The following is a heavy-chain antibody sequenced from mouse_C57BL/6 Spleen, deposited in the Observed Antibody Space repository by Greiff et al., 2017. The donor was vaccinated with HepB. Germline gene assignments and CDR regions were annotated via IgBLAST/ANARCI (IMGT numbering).Heavy chain of an antibody. D-gene: IGHD2-4*01. Sequence: QVQLQQPGAELVRPGSSVKLSCKASGYTFTSYWMHWVKQRPIQGLEWIGNIDPSDSETHYNQKFKDKATLSVDKSSSTAYMQLSSLTSEDSAVYYCAFYYDYDYAMDYWGQGTSVTVSS. CDR2: IDPSDSET. CDR3: AFYYDYDYAMDY. V-gene: IGHV1-52*01. J-gene: IGHJ4*01. CDR1: GYTFTSYW.